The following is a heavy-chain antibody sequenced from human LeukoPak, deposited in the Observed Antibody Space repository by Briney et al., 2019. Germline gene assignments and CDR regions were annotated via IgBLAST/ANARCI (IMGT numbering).Heavy chain of an antibody. CDR3: AKVPTTVTTRYFDY. CDR1: GFTFSSYG. CDR2: IRYDGSNK. Sequence: GGSLRLSCAASGFTFSSYGMHWVRQAPGKGLEWVAFIRYDGSNKYYADSVKGRFTISRDNSKNTLYLQMNSLRAEDTAVYYCAKVPTTVTTRYFDYWGQGTLVTVSS. D-gene: IGHD4-17*01. V-gene: IGHV3-30*02. J-gene: IGHJ4*02.